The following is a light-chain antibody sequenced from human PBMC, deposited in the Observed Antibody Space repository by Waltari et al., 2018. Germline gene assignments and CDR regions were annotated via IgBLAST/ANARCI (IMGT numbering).Light chain of an antibody. CDR1: GLGNKY. Sequence: SYELTQPPSVSVSPGQTASIPCSGDGLGNKYLSWFQQRPGQSPVLVIYEDAKRPSGVPARISGSNSENMATLTISGTQATDEADYYCQAWDPTSHVTFGGGTKLTVL. CDR2: EDA. CDR3: QAWDPTSHVT. J-gene: IGLJ2*01. V-gene: IGLV3-1*01.